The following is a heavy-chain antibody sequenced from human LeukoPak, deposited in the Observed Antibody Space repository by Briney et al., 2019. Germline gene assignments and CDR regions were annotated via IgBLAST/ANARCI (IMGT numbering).Heavy chain of an antibody. CDR2: ISYDGSNK. V-gene: IGHV3-30-3*01. CDR3: TKDVLAGGLDY. Sequence: PGGSLRLSCAASGFTFSSYAMHWFRQAPGKGLEWVAVISYDGSNKYYADSVKGRFTTSRDNAKNSLYLQMNSLRVEDTALYYCTKDVLAGGLDYWGPGTLVTVSS. J-gene: IGHJ4*01. D-gene: IGHD3-3*02. CDR1: GFTFSSYA.